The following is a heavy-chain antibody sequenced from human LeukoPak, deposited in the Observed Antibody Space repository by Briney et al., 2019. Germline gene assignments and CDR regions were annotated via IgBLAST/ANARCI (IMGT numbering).Heavy chain of an antibody. J-gene: IGHJ4*02. CDR3: ARTIYDSSGHFDY. D-gene: IGHD3-22*01. CDR2: INTSGGSA. Sequence: GGSLRLSCAASGFTFSNYVMSWVRRAPGKGLEWVSGINTSGGSAYADSVKGRFTISRDNSKNSLYLQMNSLRAEDTAVYYCARTIYDSSGHFDYWGQGTLVTVSS. V-gene: IGHV3-23*01. CDR1: GFTFSNYV.